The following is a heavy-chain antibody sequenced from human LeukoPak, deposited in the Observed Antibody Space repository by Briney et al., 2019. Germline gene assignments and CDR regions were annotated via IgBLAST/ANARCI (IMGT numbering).Heavy chain of an antibody. CDR3: ARVPAITMVRGVIHDAFDI. V-gene: IGHV4-39*07. CDR2: IYYSGST. CDR1: GGSISSSSYY. Sequence: SETLSLTCTVSGGSISSSSYYWGWIRQPPGKGLEWIGSIYYSGSTYYNPSLKSRVTISVDTSKNQFSLKLSSVTAADTAVYYCARVPAITMVRGVIHDAFDIGGQGTMVTVSS. D-gene: IGHD3-10*01. J-gene: IGHJ3*02.